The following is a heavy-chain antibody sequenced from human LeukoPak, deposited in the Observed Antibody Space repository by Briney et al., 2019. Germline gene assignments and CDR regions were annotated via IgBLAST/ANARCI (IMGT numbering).Heavy chain of an antibody. CDR3: AREVLTHGRSDY. J-gene: IGHJ4*02. Sequence: ASVKVSCTASGYTFTNYYMQWVRQAPGQGLEWIGIINPSPGSTTYAQKFQGRVTMTRDTSTSTVYMELSSLRSEDTAVYYCAREVLTHGRSDYWGQGTLVTVSS. CDR2: INPSPGST. CDR1: GYTFTNYY. V-gene: IGHV1-46*01.